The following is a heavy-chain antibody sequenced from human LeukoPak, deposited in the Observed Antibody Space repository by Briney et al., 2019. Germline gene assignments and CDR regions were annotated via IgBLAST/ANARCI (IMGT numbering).Heavy chain of an antibody. V-gene: IGHV3-23*01. J-gene: IGHJ5*02. CDR2: ISGSGGST. Sequence: QSGGSLRLSCAASGFTFSSYAMSWVRQAPGKGLEWVSAISGSGGSTYYADSVKGRFTISRDNSKNTLYLQMNSLRAEDTAVCYCAKEVGGSYYNWFDPWGQGTLVTVSS. CDR1: GFTFSSYA. CDR3: AKEVGGSYYNWFDP. D-gene: IGHD1-26*01.